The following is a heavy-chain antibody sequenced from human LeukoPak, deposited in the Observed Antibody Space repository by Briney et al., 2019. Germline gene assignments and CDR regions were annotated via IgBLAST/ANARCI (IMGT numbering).Heavy chain of an antibody. CDR1: GFTFSTYS. J-gene: IGHJ4*02. V-gene: IGHV3-21*04. Sequence: GGSLRLSCAASGFTFSTYSMNWVRQAPGKGLEWVSSISLSSTYIFYADSVMGRFTVSRDNAKNSLYLQMNSLRAEDTALYYCAKGGIAAAAPSYWGQGTLVTVSS. CDR2: ISLSSTYI. CDR3: AKGGIAAAAPSY. D-gene: IGHD6-13*01.